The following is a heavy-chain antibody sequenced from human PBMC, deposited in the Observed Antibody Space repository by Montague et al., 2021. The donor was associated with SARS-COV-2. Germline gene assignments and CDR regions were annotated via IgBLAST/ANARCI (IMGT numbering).Heavy chain of an antibody. Sequence: SLRLSCAASGFTFSSYWMHWVRQAPGKGLVWVSRINSDGSSTSYADSVKGRFTISRDNAKNTLYLQINSLRAEDTAVYYCARGGYYDFWSGYRSHYYYYMDVWGKGTTVTVSS. V-gene: IGHV3-74*01. CDR2: INSDGSST. J-gene: IGHJ6*03. D-gene: IGHD3-3*01. CDR1: GFTFSSYW. CDR3: ARGGYYDFWSGYRSHYYYYMDV.